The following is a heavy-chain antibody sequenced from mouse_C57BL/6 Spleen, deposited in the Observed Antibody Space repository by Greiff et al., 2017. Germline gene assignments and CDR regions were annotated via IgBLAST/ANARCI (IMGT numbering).Heavy chain of an antibody. CDR3: ARSTMVPYYAMDY. J-gene: IGHJ4*01. V-gene: IGHV14-3*01. D-gene: IGHD2-1*01. CDR1: GFNIKNTY. Sequence: EVKLVESVAELVRPGASVKLSCTASGFNIKNTYMHWVKQRPEQGLEWIGRIDPANGNTKYAPKFQGKATITADTSSNTAYLQLSSLTSEDTAIYYCARSTMVPYYAMDYWGQGTSGTVSS. CDR2: IDPANGNT.